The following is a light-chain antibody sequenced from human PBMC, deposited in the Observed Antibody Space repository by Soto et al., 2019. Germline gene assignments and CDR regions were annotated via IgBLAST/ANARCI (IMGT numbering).Light chain of an antibody. J-gene: IGKJ1*01. Sequence: DIQMTQSPSTLSASVGDRVTIACRASQSIANYLNWYQQKPGKAPKLLMYAASTLQSGVPSRFSGSGSGTDFTLTISSLQPEDFATYYCQQSYSTPWTFGQGTKVDIK. V-gene: IGKV1-39*01. CDR2: AAS. CDR1: QSIANY. CDR3: QQSYSTPWT.